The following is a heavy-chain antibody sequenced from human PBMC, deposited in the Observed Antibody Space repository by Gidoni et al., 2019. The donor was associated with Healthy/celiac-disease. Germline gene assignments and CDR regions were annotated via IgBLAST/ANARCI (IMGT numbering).Heavy chain of an antibody. CDR3: ARQEGVDTAMVTYYYYGMDV. V-gene: IGHV1-18*01. J-gene: IGHJ6*02. CDR1: GYTFTSYG. Sequence: QVQLVQSGAEVKKPGASVKVSCKASGYTFTSYGISWVRQAPGQGLAWMGWISAYNGNTNYAQKLQGRVTMTTDTSTSTAYMELRSLRSDDTAVYYCARQEGVDTAMVTYYYYGMDVWGQGTTVTVSS. CDR2: ISAYNGNT. D-gene: IGHD5-18*01.